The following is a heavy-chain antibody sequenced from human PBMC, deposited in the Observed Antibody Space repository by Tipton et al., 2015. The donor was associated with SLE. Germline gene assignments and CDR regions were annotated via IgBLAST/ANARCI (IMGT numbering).Heavy chain of an antibody. Sequence: TLSLTCAAYGGSFGGYYWSWIRQPPGKGLEWIGEINHSGSTNYNPSLKSRVTISVDTSKNQFSLKLSSVTAADTAVYYCARRHSYGYGVEYSSPGHFDYWGQGTLVTVSS. D-gene: IGHD5-18*01. J-gene: IGHJ4*02. CDR1: GGSFGGYY. V-gene: IGHV4-34*01. CDR3: ARRHSYGYGVEYSSPGHFDY. CDR2: INHSGST.